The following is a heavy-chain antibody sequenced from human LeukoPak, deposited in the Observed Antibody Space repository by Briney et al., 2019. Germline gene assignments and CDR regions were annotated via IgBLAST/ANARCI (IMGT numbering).Heavy chain of an antibody. J-gene: IGHJ4*02. CDR2: ISSSSSYI. CDR1: GFTFSNAY. Sequence: GGSLRLSCAASGFTFSNAYMNWVRQAPGKGLEWVSSISSSSSYIYYADSVKGRFTISRDNAKNSLYLQMNSLRAEDTAVYYCARKHDYSNYPDYWGQGTLVTVSS. D-gene: IGHD4-11*01. CDR3: ARKHDYSNYPDY. V-gene: IGHV3-21*01.